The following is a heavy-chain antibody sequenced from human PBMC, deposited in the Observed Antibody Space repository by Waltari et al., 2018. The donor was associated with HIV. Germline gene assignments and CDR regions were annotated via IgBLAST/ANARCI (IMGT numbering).Heavy chain of an antibody. Sequence: QLQLQESGPGLVKPSETLSLTCTVFGGSISSSTNYWGWIRQPPGKGREWIGSIYYIGSTYYKPSLKRRVTISVDTSKNQFSLKLSSVTAADTAVYYCARRAGEGSGRYWYYFDYWGQGTLVTVSS. D-gene: IGHD3-10*01. V-gene: IGHV4-39*01. CDR1: GGSISSSTNY. J-gene: IGHJ4*02. CDR2: IYYIGST. CDR3: ARRAGEGSGRYWYYFDY.